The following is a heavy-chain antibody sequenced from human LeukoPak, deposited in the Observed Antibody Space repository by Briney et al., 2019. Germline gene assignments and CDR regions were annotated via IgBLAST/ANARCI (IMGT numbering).Heavy chain of an antibody. D-gene: IGHD3-9*01. CDR3: ASGDYDILTGYYAFDY. V-gene: IGHV4-39*07. J-gene: IGHJ4*02. CDR1: GGSISSSSYY. CDR2: IYYSGST. Sequence: SETLSLTCTVSGGSISSSSYYWGWIRQPPGKGLEWIGSIYYSGSTNYNPSLKSRVTISVDTSKNQFSLKLSSVTAADTAVYYCASGDYDILTGYYAFDYWGQGTLVTVSS.